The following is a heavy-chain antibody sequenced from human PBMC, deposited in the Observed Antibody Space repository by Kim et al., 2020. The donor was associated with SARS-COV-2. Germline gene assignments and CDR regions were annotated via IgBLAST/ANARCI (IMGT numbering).Heavy chain of an antibody. CDR2: IDHSGST. Sequence: SETLSLTCAVYGGSFSGYSWNWIRQPPGKGLEWIGEIDHSGSTNYNPSLKSRVTMSVDTSKNQFSLKLSSVTAADTAMYYCAREVKDSSGHALGFEYWGQGSLVTVSS. CDR1: GGSFSGYS. D-gene: IGHD3-22*01. V-gene: IGHV4-34*01. CDR3: AREVKDSSGHALGFEY. J-gene: IGHJ4*02.